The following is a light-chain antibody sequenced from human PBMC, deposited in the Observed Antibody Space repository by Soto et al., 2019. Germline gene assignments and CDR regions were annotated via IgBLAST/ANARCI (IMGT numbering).Light chain of an antibody. V-gene: IGKV1-5*03. Sequence: DIQMTQSPSTLSASVGARVPLTCRASQSISRWLAWYQQKPGKAPKLLIYKASTLKSGVPSRFSGSGSGTEFTLTISSLQPDDFATYYCQHYNSWSGVTFGGGTKVDIK. CDR2: KAS. CDR1: QSISRW. J-gene: IGKJ4*01. CDR3: QHYNSWSGVT.